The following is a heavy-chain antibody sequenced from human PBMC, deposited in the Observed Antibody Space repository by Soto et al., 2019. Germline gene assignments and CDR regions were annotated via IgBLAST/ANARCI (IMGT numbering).Heavy chain of an antibody. CDR3: ARDGGGSEDYYGMDG. CDR1: GFTFSSYA. Sequence: GGSLRLSCAASGFTFSSYAMHWVRQAPGKGLEWVAVISYDGSNKYYADSVKGRFTISRDNSKNTLYLQMNSLRAEDTAVYYCARDGGGSEDYYGMDGWGQGTTVTVAS. V-gene: IGHV3-30-3*01. D-gene: IGHD2-15*01. CDR2: ISYDGSNK. J-gene: IGHJ6*02.